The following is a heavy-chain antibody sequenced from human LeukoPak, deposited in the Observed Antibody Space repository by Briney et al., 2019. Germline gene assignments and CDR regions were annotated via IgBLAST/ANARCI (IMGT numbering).Heavy chain of an antibody. J-gene: IGHJ6*02. Sequence: GGSLRLSCAASGFIFSSYAMSWVRQAAGKGPEWVSAISGSGSSTYYADSVKGRFTISRDNSKNTLYLQMNSLRAEDTAVYYCVGELGWFGELLSSYGMDVWGQGTTVTVSS. CDR1: GFIFSSYA. CDR2: ISGSGSST. D-gene: IGHD3-10*01. CDR3: VGELGWFGELLSSYGMDV. V-gene: IGHV3-23*01.